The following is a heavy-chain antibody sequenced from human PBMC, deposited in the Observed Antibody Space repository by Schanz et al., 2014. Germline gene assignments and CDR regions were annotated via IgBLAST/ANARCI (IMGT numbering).Heavy chain of an antibody. CDR3: AKCVGSSFEY. D-gene: IGHD1-26*01. J-gene: IGHJ4*02. V-gene: IGHV3-23*01. Sequence: SCATSGFSLDIFAVSWVRQAPEKGLEWVSSFNDGGVNKYYADSVKGRFTISSDNSKRTLYLQMRSVQAEDTESYYCAKCVGSSFEYWGQGTLGTFSA. CDR1: GFSLDIFA. CDR2: FNDGGVNK.